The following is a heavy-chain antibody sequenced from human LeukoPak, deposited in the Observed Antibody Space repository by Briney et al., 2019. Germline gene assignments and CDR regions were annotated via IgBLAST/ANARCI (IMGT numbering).Heavy chain of an antibody. J-gene: IGHJ4*02. D-gene: IGHD2-2*03. CDR1: GGSISCYY. CDR2: IYYSEST. Sequence: KPSETLSLTCTVSGGSISCYYWIWMRPPPGKGVKWFGNIYYSESTNYNPSLKSRVAISVDTYKNQFSLKLSSVTAADTAVYYCARHGFFTHSWDYFDYWGQGTLVTVSS. V-gene: IGHV4-59*08. CDR3: ARHGFFTHSWDYFDY.